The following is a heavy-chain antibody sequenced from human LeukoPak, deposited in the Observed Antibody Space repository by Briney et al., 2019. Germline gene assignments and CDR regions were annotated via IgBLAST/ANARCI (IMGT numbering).Heavy chain of an antibody. CDR2: ISYDGSNK. J-gene: IGHJ4*02. CDR1: GFTFSSYA. D-gene: IGHD4-17*01. CDR3: ARELGTVTARRFDY. Sequence: GGSLRLSCAASGFTFSSYAMHWVRQAPGKGLEWVAVISYDGSNKYYADSVKGRFTISRDNSKNTLYLQMNSLRAEDTAVYYCARELGTVTARRFDYWGQGTLVTVSS. V-gene: IGHV3-30-3*01.